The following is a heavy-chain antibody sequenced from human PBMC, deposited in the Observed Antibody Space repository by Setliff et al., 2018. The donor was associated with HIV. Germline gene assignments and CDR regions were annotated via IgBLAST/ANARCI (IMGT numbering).Heavy chain of an antibody. J-gene: IGHJ6*03. CDR3: VRLTADRTNYYYYMDV. CDR1: GYIFTSYG. Sequence: ASVKVSCKASGYIFTSYGISWVRQAPGQGLEWMGWINSKSGDTNYAQKFRGRVTMTTDISTNTAYMEVRSLSFDDTAVYYCVRLTADRTNYYYYMDVWGKGTTVT. D-gene: IGHD2-8*01. V-gene: IGHV1-18*01. CDR2: INSKSGDT.